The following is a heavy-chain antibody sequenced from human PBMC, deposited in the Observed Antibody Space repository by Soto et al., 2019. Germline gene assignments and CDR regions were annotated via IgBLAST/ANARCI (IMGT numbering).Heavy chain of an antibody. D-gene: IGHD3-10*01. CDR2: ISYDGSNK. CDR3: AKGVRRGHAGDPGGYYYYGMDV. CDR1: GFTFSSYG. V-gene: IGHV3-30*18. Sequence: PGGSLRLSCAASGFTFSSYGMHWVRQAPGKGLEWVAVISYDGSNKYYADSVKGRFTISRDNSKNTLHLQMNSLRAEDTAVYYCAKGVRRGHAGDPGGYYYYGMDVWGQGTTVTVYS. J-gene: IGHJ6*02.